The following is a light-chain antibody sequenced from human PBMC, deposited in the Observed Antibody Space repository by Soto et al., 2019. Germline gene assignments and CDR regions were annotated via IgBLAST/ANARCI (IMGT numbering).Light chain of an antibody. CDR3: SSYTSSSTLV. V-gene: IGLV2-14*01. CDR2: EVT. Sequence: QSALTQPASVSGSPGQSITISCSGTRSDIGSYNYVSWYQQHPGKAPKLMIYEVTNRPSGVSNRFSGSKSGNTASLTISGLQADDDTDYYCSSYTSSSTLVFGGGTKVTVL. CDR1: RSDIGSYNY. J-gene: IGLJ3*02.